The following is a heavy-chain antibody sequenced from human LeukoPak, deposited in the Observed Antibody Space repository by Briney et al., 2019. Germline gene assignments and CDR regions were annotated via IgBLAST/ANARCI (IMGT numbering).Heavy chain of an antibody. CDR1: GGSISSYY. J-gene: IGHJ4*02. D-gene: IGHD6-13*01. V-gene: IGHV4-59*01. CDR3: ARVHRIAAAGTGADY. Sequence: SETLSLTCTVSGGSISSYYWSWIRQPPGKGLEWIGYIYYSGSTNYNPFLKSRVTISVDTSKNQFSLKLSSVTAADTAVYYCARVHRIAAAGTGADYWGQGTLVTVSS. CDR2: IYYSGST.